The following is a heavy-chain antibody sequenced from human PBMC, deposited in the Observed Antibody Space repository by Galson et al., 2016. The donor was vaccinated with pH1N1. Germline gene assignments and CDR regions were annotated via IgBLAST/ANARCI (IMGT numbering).Heavy chain of an antibody. CDR3: ARTKRRVGWAFDI. V-gene: IGHV2-70*17. CDR2: IDWDDGK. J-gene: IGHJ3*02. Sequence: PALVKPTQTLTLTCTFSGFSLSGSGMSVSWIRQPPGKALEWLARIDWDDGKFYSTSLQTRLTISKDTSKNQVVLTMTNMDPVDTATYYCARTKRRVGWAFDIWGQGTIITVSS. D-gene: IGHD6-19*01. CDR1: GFSLSGSGMS.